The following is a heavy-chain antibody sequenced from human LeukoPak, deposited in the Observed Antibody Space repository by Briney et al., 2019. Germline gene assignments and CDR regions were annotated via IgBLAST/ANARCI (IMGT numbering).Heavy chain of an antibody. Sequence: SETLSLTSTVSGGSISSGGYYWSWIRQHPGTGLEWIGYIYYSGSNYYNPSLKSRVTISVDTSKNQFSLKLSSVTAADTAVYYCSGNNVLLWFGELIPWGQGTLVTVSS. V-gene: IGHV4-31*03. J-gene: IGHJ5*02. CDR3: SGNNVLLWFGELIP. CDR1: GGSISSGGYY. CDR2: IYYSGSN. D-gene: IGHD3-10*01.